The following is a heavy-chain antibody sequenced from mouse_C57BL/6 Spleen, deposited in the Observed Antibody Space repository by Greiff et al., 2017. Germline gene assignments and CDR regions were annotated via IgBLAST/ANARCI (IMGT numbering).Heavy chain of an antibody. J-gene: IGHJ4*01. D-gene: IGHD4-1*01. CDR3: ARHEVGTHLGRNYAMDY. CDR2: FYPGSGSI. Sequence: QVQLKESGAELVKPGASVKLSCKASGYTFTEYTIHWVKQRSGQGLEWIGWFYPGSGSIKYNEKFKDKATLTADKSSSTVYMELSRLTSEDSAVXFCARHEVGTHLGRNYAMDYWGQGTSVTVSS. CDR1: GYTFTEYT. V-gene: IGHV1-62-2*01.